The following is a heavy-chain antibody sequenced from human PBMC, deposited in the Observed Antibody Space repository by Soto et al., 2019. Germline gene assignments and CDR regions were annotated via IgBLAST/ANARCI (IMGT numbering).Heavy chain of an antibody. CDR1: GLTVSGKKY. V-gene: IGHV3-53*01. CDR3: ASWILQEHAYDV. Sequence: GGSLRLSCAAFGLTVSGKKYIAWVRQAPGKGLEWVSGVYDVDGTYYADSVKGRFTISRDTSKTIVYLEMNNLRPDDTAVYYCASWILQEHAYDVWGLGTTLTV. CDR2: VYDVDGT. J-gene: IGHJ3*01. D-gene: IGHD4-4*01.